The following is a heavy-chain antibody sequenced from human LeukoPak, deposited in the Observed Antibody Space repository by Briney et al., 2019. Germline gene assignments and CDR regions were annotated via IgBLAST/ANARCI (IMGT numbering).Heavy chain of an antibody. CDR2: ISYDGSKK. CDR1: GFTLSSYA. D-gene: IGHD3-10*01. Sequence: PGGALILSCSGSGFTLSSYAMHSVRQAPGKGLDGVAVISYDGSKKYYADSVKGRFTISRANSKNTLFLQMRSPSPAAIAIYSCARSMVPPSPSMDVWGQGTPVTVAS. J-gene: IGHJ6*02. CDR3: ARSMVPPSPSMDV. V-gene: IGHV3-30-3*01.